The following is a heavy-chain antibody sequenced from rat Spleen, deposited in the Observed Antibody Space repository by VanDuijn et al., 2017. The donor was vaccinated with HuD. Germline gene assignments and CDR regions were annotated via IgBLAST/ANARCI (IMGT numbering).Heavy chain of an antibody. CDR2: TSNTGGNI. J-gene: IGHJ3*01. D-gene: IGHD1-10*01. CDR1: GFAFSNYW. Sequence: EVQLVESGGGLVQPGRSLKLSCVASGFAFSNYWMSWIRQAPGKGLEWIASTSNTGGNIYYPDSVKGRFTISRDNAQNTLYLQMNSLRSEDTATYYCARHEALITTPFDYWGQGSLVTVSS. CDR3: ARHEALITTPFDY. V-gene: IGHV5-31*01.